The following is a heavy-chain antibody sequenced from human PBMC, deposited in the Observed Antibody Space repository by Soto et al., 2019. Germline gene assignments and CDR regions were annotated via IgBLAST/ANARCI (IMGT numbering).Heavy chain of an antibody. CDR3: AKDFAATVSRAFDI. J-gene: IGHJ3*02. D-gene: IGHD2-15*01. CDR2: ISGDGSST. Sequence: EVQLVDSGGGLVQPGGSLRLSCAASEFTFRSYWMHWVRQSPGKGLVWVSRISGDGSSTNYADSVKGRFTISRDNAKNTVYLQMNSLRAEDTAVYYCAKDFAATVSRAFDIWGQGTMVTVSS. CDR1: EFTFRSYW. V-gene: IGHV3-74*01.